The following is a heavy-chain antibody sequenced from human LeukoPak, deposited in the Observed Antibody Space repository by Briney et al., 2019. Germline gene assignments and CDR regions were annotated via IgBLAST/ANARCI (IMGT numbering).Heavy chain of an antibody. J-gene: IGHJ4*02. Sequence: GGSLRLSCAASGFTFNTYSMNWVRQAPGKGLEWVSSISSSSNFIFYADSMRGRFTISRDNAKNSLFLQMNSLRADDTAVFYCARDLSGRDSSGYYRSCDYWGQGTLVTVSS. D-gene: IGHD3-22*01. CDR3: ARDLSGRDSSGYYRSCDY. V-gene: IGHV3-21*01. CDR2: ISSSSNFI. CDR1: GFTFNTYS.